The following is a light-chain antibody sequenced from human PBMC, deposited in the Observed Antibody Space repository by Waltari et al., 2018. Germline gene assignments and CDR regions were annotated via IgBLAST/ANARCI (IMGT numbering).Light chain of an antibody. CDR3: QQYYSTPWT. J-gene: IGKJ1*01. CDR1: QSLLSNADNKNY. V-gene: IGKV4-1*01. CDR2: WAF. Sequence: DIVMTQSPDSLAVSLGERATIKCKSSQSLLSNADNKNYLAWFLRKPGQPPKLLIYWAFIREFGVPDRFSGSGSGTDFTLTISSLQAEDVAVYYCQQYYSTPWTFGRGTKVEIK.